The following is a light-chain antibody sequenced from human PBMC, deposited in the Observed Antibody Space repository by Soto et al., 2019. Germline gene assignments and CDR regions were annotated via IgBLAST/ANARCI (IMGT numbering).Light chain of an antibody. CDR1: QGISSY. Sequence: AIRMTQSPSSLSASTGDRVTITCRASQGISSYLAWYQQKPGKAPKLLIYAASTLQSGVPSRFSGSGSGTDFTLTISCLQSEYFATYYWQQYYSYPHTFGQGTKVEIK. CDR3: QQYYSYPHT. CDR2: AAS. J-gene: IGKJ1*01. V-gene: IGKV1-8*01.